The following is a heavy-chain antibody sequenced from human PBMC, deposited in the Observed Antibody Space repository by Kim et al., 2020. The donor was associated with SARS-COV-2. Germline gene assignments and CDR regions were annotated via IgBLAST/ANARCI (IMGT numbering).Heavy chain of an antibody. J-gene: IGHJ6*02. CDR2: IGTAGDT. CDR1: GFTFSSYD. D-gene: IGHD5-18*01. Sequence: GGSLRLSCAASGFTFSSYDMHWVRQATGKGLEWVSAIGTAGDTYYPGSVKGRFTISRENAKNSLYLQMNSLRAGDTAVYYCARARRGYSYMDVWGQGTTVTVSS. V-gene: IGHV3-13*04. CDR3: ARARRGYSYMDV.